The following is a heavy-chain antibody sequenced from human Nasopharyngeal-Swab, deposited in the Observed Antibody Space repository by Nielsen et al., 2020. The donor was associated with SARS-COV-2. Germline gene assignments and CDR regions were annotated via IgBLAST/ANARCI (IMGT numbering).Heavy chain of an antibody. V-gene: IGHV1-69*10. CDR3: ARVGNYYDSSGYLGPFDY. D-gene: IGHD3-22*01. CDR1: GGTFSSYA. J-gene: IGHJ4*02. CDR2: IIPILGIA. Sequence: SVKVSCKASGGTFSSYAISWVRQAPGQGLEWMGGIIPILGIASYAQKFQGRVTITADKSTSTAYMELSSLRSEDTAVYYCARVGNYYDSSGYLGPFDYWGQGTLVTVSS.